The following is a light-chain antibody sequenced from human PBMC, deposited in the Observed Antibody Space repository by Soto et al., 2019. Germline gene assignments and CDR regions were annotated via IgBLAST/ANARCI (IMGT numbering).Light chain of an antibody. J-gene: IGLJ2*01. V-gene: IGLV4-69*01. CDR1: SRHSSYT. Sequence: QSVLTQSPSASASLGASVKLTCTVSSRHSSYTIAWHQQQPEKGPRYLMKLNSDGSHTKGDGIPDRFSGSSSGAERYLTISSLLSDDEADYYCQIWGAGTQVFCGGTKLTVL. CDR2: LNSDGSH. CDR3: QIWGAGTQV.